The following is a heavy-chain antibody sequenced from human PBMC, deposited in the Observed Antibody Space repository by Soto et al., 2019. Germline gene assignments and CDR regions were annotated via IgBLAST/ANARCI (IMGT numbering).Heavy chain of an antibody. CDR2: IYYSGST. D-gene: IGHD1-1*01. CDR1: GGSISSYY. V-gene: IGHV4-59*01. CDR3: AREDWNDPWFDP. J-gene: IGHJ5*02. Sequence: SETLSLTCTVSGGSISSYYWSWIRQPPGKGLEWIGYIYYSGSTNYNPSLKSRVTISVDTSKNQFSLKLSSVTAADTAVYYCAREDWNDPWFDPWGQGTLVTVSS.